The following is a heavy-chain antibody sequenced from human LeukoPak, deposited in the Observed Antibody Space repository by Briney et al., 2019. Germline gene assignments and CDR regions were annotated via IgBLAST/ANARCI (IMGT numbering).Heavy chain of an antibody. CDR3: AREGYYDSSGNDY. D-gene: IGHD3-22*01. CDR1: GYTFTGYY. CDR2: INPNSGGT. V-gene: IGHV1-2*02. Sequence: ASVKVSCKASGYTFTGYYMHWVRQASGQGLEWMGWINPNSGGTNYAQKFQGRVTMTRDTSISTAYMELSRLRSDDTAVYYCAREGYYDSSGNDYWGQGTLVTVSS. J-gene: IGHJ4*02.